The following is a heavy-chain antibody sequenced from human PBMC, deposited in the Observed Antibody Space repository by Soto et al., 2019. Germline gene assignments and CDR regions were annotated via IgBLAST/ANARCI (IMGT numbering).Heavy chain of an antibody. CDR2: IVPRFGSP. J-gene: IGHJ6*02. D-gene: IGHD3-16*01. Sequence: QVQLVQSGAEMRKPGSSLRVSCKASGGTFSDFAFSWVRQAPGQGLEWMGGIVPRFGSPNYAQKFGGRVTITADTSTSTVYMKMSSLRFDDTAVYFCARDRIQLRLGKYSFNAMDVWGQGTTITVSS. CDR3: ARDRIQLRLGKYSFNAMDV. CDR1: GGTFSDFA. V-gene: IGHV1-69*06.